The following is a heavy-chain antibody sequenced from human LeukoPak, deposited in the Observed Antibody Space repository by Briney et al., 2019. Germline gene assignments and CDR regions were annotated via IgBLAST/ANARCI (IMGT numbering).Heavy chain of an antibody. CDR1: GYTFTDYY. CDR2: VDPEDGET. CDR3: ATGMASSGWGLVD. D-gene: IGHD6-19*01. V-gene: IGHV1-69-2*01. J-gene: IGHJ4*02. Sequence: ASVKVSCKVSGYTFTDYYMHWVQQAPGKGLEWIGLVDPEDGETIYAEKFQGRVTITADTSTDTAYMELSSLRSEDTAVYYCATGMASSGWGLVDWGQGTLVTVSS.